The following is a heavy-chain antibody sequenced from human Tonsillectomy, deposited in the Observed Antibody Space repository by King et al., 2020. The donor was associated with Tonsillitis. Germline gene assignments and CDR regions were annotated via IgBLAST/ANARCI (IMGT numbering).Heavy chain of an antibody. CDR1: GGSISSYY. V-gene: IGHV4-4*07. CDR3: AGVAEYSGSSFDY. Sequence: QVQLQESGPGLVKPSETLSLTCTVSGGSISSYYWSWIRQPAGKGLEWMWRIYTRGGTNYNPSLKSRVTMSVDTSKTQFSLKLGPVTAADTAVYYWAGVAEYSGSSFDYWGQGTLVTVSS. D-gene: IGHD1-26*01. J-gene: IGHJ4*02. CDR2: IYTRGGT.